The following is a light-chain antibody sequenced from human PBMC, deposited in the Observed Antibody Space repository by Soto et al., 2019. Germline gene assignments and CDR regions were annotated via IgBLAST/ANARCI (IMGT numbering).Light chain of an antibody. CDR3: QQYNNWPLT. J-gene: IGKJ4*01. CDR2: GAS. CDR1: HSVFNN. V-gene: IGKV3-15*01. Sequence: ERVMTQSPATLSASPGERATLSCRASHSVFNNLAWYQQKPGQAPRLLIYGASTRATGIPVRFSGSGSETEYTLTISSLQSEDFAVYYCQQYNNWPLTFGGGTKVDIK.